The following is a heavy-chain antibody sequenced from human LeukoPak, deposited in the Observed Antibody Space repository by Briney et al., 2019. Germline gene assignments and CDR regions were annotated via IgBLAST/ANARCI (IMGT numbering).Heavy chain of an antibody. Sequence: GGSLRLSCAASGFTFSSYEMNWVRQAPGKGLEWVSYISSSGSTIYYADSVKGRFTISRDNSKNTLYLQMNSLRAEDTAVYYCAREGGSGHFDYWGQGTLVTVSS. CDR1: GFTFSSYE. D-gene: IGHD3-10*01. J-gene: IGHJ4*02. CDR2: ISSSGSTI. CDR3: AREGGSGHFDY. V-gene: IGHV3-48*03.